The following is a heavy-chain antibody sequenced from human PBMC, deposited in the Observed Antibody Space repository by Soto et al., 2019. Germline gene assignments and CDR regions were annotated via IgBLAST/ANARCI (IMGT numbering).Heavy chain of an antibody. CDR1: GFTVSSYG. Sequence: SLRISCAASGFTVSSYGMHWVRQAPDKGLEWVAVISYDGSNKYYADSVKGRFTISRDNSKNTLYLQMNSLRAEDTAVYYCAHSSMVRGVIIPFGVDYWGQGTLVTVSS. V-gene: IGHV3-30*03. J-gene: IGHJ4*02. CDR2: ISYDGSNK. CDR3: AHSSMVRGVIIPFGVDY. D-gene: IGHD3-10*01.